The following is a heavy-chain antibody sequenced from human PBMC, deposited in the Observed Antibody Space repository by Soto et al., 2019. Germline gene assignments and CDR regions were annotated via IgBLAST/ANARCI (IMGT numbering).Heavy chain of an antibody. V-gene: IGHV4-34*01. CDR1: GGSFSGYY. CDR2: INHSGST. J-gene: IGHJ2*01. D-gene: IGHD1-1*01. CDR3: ARVRDQLSLWYFDI. Sequence: QVQLQQWGAGLLKPSETLSLTCAVYGGSFSGYYWIWIRQPPGKGLEWIGEINHSGSTNYNPSLKSRVTISVDTFKNPFSLKLSSVTAADTAVYYCARVRDQLSLWYFDIWGRGTLVTVSS.